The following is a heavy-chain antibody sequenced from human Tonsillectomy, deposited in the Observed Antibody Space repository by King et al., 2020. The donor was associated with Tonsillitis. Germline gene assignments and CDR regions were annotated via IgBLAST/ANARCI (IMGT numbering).Heavy chain of an antibody. CDR3: ARAYYYDTSRTPDY. CDR1: GFTFSTYG. CDR2: ISYDGSNK. V-gene: IGHV3-33*05. J-gene: IGHJ4*02. Sequence: VQLVESGGGVVQPGRYLRLSCAASGFTFSTYGIHWVRQAPGKGLEWVALISYDGSNKYYADPVRGRFTISRDTSKNTVYLQMNSLRAEDTAVYYCARAYYYDTSRTPDYWGQGTLITVSS. D-gene: IGHD3-22*01.